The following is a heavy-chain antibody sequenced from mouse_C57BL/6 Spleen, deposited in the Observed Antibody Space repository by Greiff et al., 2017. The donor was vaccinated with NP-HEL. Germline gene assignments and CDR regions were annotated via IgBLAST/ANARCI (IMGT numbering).Heavy chain of an antibody. CDR3: ARRRGYFDY. V-gene: IGHV1-42*01. J-gene: IGHJ2*01. CDR1: GYSFTGYY. Sequence: EVQLQESGPELVKPGASVKISCKASGYSFTGYYMNWVKQSPEKSLEWIGEINPRTGGTTYNQKFTAKATLTVDNSSSTANMQLKSLTSEDSAVYYCARRRGYFDYWGQGTTLTVSS. CDR2: INPRTGGT.